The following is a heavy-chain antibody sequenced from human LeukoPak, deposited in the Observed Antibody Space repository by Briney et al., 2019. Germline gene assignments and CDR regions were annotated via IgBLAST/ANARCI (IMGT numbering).Heavy chain of an antibody. D-gene: IGHD5-18*01. CDR1: GGSIAGNNY. V-gene: IGHV4-39*01. J-gene: IGHJ6*03. CDR3: ARVDSKGYSYGFYYYYYMDV. Sequence: PSETLSLTCTVSGGSIAGNNYWGWIRQPPGKGLEWIGTIYFSGSTYYNPSLKSRVTISVDTSKNQLSLRLSSVTAADTAVYYCARVDSKGYSYGFYYYYYMDVWGKGTTVTVSS. CDR2: IYFSGST.